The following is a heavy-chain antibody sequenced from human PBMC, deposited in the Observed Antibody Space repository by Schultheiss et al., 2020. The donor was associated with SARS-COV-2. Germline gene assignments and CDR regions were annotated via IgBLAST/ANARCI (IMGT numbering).Heavy chain of an antibody. D-gene: IGHD2-21*01. CDR1: GFSFSTYA. CDR3: VRDSIRYFDY. V-gene: IGHV3-53*01. J-gene: IGHJ4*02. CDR2: MYSGGSR. Sequence: GSLRLSCEASGFSFSTYAMSWVRQAPGRGLEWVSVMYSGGSRHYADSVRGRFTISRDISKNTLYLQINSLRAEDTAVYYCVRDSIRYFDYWGQEALVTVSS.